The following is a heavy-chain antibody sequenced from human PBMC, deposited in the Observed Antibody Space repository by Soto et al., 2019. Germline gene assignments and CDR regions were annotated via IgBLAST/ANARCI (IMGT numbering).Heavy chain of an antibody. J-gene: IGHJ4*02. V-gene: IGHV5-10-1*01. D-gene: IGHD3-10*01. CDR3: ARLWRYYGSGSYLGLDY. Sequence: PGESLKISCKGSGYSFTSYWISWVRQMPGKGLEWMGRIDPSDSYTNYSPSFQGQVTISADKSISTAYLQWSSLKASDTALYYCARLWRYYGSGSYLGLDYWGQGTLVTVSS. CDR2: IDPSDSYT. CDR1: GYSFTSYW.